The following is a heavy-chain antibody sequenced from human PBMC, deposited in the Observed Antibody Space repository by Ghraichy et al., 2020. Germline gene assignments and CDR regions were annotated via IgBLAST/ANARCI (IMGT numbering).Heavy chain of an antibody. Sequence: GGSLRLSCAASGFTFSSYGMHWVRQAPGKGLEWVAVIWYDGSNKYYADSVKGRFTISRDNSKNTLYLQMNSLRAEDTAVYYCARDLDGDPPDYWGQGTLVTVSS. D-gene: IGHD4-17*01. V-gene: IGHV3-33*01. CDR3: ARDLDGDPPDY. CDR1: GFTFSSYG. CDR2: IWYDGSNK. J-gene: IGHJ4*02.